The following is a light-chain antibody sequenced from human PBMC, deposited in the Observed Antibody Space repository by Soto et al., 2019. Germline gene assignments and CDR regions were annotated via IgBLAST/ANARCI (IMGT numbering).Light chain of an antibody. CDR2: DTS. Sequence: EIVFTQSPCTLSLSPGERATLSCRASQSVSSSYLAWYQQKPGQTPRLLIYDTSTRATGVPARFSGSGSGTEFTLTISSLQSEDFAVYYCQQYNNWPRTFGQGTKVDIK. J-gene: IGKJ1*01. CDR1: QSVSSSY. CDR3: QQYNNWPRT. V-gene: IGKV3-15*01.